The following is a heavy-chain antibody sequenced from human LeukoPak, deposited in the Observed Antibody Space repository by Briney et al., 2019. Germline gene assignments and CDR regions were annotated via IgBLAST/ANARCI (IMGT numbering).Heavy chain of an antibody. CDR2: IKPSGSEK. CDR1: GFTFSNYW. V-gene: IGHV3-7*01. Sequence: GGSLRLSCEGSGFTFSNYWMTWVRQAPEKGLEWVANIKPSGSEKHYADSVEGRFTISRDNAKNSLYLQMNSLRAEDTAVYYCARDLDTYVVLSAYDTFDIWGQGTMVTVSS. D-gene: IGHD2-21*02. J-gene: IGHJ3*02. CDR3: ARDLDTYVVLSAYDTFDI.